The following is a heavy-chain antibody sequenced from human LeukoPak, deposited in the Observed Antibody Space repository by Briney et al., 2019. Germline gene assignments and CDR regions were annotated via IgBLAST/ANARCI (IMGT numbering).Heavy chain of an antibody. CDR1: GFTFSTYV. CDR3: ARVPNWFDP. Sequence: GGSLRLSCGASGFTFSTYVMNWVRLAPGKGLEWVSGISASGGSTYYADSVKGRFTISRDNSKNTLYLQMNSLRGEDTAVYYCARVPNWFDPWGQGTLVTVPS. V-gene: IGHV3-23*01. J-gene: IGHJ5*02. CDR2: ISASGGST.